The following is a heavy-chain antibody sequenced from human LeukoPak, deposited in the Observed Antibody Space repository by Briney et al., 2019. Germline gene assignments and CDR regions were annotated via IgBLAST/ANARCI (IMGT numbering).Heavy chain of an antibody. CDR3: ARDSGEVEVPAAMFDY. CDR1: GGSFSGYY. D-gene: IGHD2-2*01. CDR2: INHSGST. V-gene: IGHV4-34*01. Sequence: MTSETLSLTCAVYGGSFSGYYWSWIRQPPGKGLEWIGEINHSGSTNYNPSLKSRVIISVDTSKNQFSLKLSSETAADTAVYYGARDSGEVEVPAAMFDYWGQGTLVTVSS. J-gene: IGHJ4*02.